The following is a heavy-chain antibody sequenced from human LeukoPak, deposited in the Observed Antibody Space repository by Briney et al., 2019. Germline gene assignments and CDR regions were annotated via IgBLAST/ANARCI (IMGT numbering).Heavy chain of an antibody. J-gene: IGHJ4*02. V-gene: IGHV3-23*01. CDR1: GFTFSSYA. D-gene: IGHD3-10*01. CDR3: AAKDLYGSGTYY. Sequence: PGGSLRLSCAASGFTFSSYAMSWVRQASGKGLEWVSAISGSGGSTYYTDSVKGRFTISRDNSKNTLYLQMNNLRAEDTAVYYCAAKDLYGSGTYYWGQGTLVTVSS. CDR2: ISGSGGST.